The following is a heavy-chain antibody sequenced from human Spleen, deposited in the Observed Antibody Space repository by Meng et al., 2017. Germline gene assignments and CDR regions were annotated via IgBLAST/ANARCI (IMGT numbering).Heavy chain of an antibody. CDR3: ARDMDNNCFDY. CDR2: ISSSGSTI. D-gene: IGHD3-10*01. V-gene: IGHV3-11*01. Sequence: GESLKISCAASGFTFSDYYMSWIRQAPGKGLEWVSYISSSGSTIYYADSVKGRFTISRDNAKNSLYLQMNSLRAEDTALYYCARDMDNNCFDYWGQGTLVTVSS. J-gene: IGHJ4*02. CDR1: GFTFSDYY.